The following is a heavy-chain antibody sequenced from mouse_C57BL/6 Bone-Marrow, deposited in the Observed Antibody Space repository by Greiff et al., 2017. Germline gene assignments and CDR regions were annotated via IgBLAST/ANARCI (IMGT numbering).Heavy chain of an antibody. J-gene: IGHJ1*03. CDR2: ISNGGGST. CDR3: ARRGDYYGSSLDV. CDR1: GFTFSDYY. Sequence: DVKLVESGGGLVQPGGSLKLSCAASGFTFSDYYMYWVRQTPEKRLEWVAYISNGGGSTYYPDTVKGRFTISRDNAKNTLYLQMSRLKSEDTAMYYGARRGDYYGSSLDVWGTGTTVTVSS. V-gene: IGHV5-12*01. D-gene: IGHD1-1*01.